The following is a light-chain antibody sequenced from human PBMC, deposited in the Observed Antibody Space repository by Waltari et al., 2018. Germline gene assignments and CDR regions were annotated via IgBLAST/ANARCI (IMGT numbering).Light chain of an antibody. V-gene: IGLV8-61*01. Sequence: QTVVTQEPSLSVSPGGTATLTCALSSGSLSTTSSATWYQQTPGQPPRTLVYKANARSSGVPDRFSGSILGNTAALTITGAQADDESDYYCALYMGSGIWVFGGGTRLTVL. CDR2: KAN. J-gene: IGLJ3*02. CDR1: SGSLSTTSS. CDR3: ALYMGSGIWV.